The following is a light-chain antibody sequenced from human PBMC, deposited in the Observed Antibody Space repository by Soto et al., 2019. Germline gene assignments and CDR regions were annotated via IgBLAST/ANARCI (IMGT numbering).Light chain of an antibody. Sequence: QCVLTQPASVAGSPGQSITISCTGSSSDIGAYNYVSWFQQYPGKAPKLSISEVSNRPSGVSNRFSGSKSGTAASLTISGLQTEDEADYFCFSFTTDWTHVFGTGTKVTVL. CDR2: EVS. CDR1: SSDIGAYNY. J-gene: IGLJ1*01. V-gene: IGLV2-14*01. CDR3: FSFTTDWTHV.